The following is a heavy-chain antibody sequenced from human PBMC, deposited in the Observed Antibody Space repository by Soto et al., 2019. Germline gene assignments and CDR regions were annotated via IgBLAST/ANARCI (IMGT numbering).Heavy chain of an antibody. J-gene: IGHJ4*02. V-gene: IGHV1-18*01. CDR1: GYTFTEYD. CDR2: ISPYNGKT. CDR3: ARADYGDTKIYSFDH. Sequence: ASVKVSCKTSGYTFTEYDISWFRQAPGQGLEWMDWISPYNGKTNYIQEFQDRVTITTDTSSTTVYMDLRTLKSDDTAIYFCARADYGDTKIYSFDHWGQGTLVTVSS. D-gene: IGHD4-17*01.